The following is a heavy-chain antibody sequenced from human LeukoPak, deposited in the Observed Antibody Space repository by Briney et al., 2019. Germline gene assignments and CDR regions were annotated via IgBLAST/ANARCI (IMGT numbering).Heavy chain of an antibody. CDR3: AKGPYYYYDSSGPFDY. Sequence: PGRSLRLSCAAFGFTFDDYAMHWVRQAPGKGLEWVSGISWNSGSIGYADSVKGRFTISRDNTKNSLYLQMNSLRAEDTALYYCAKGPYYYYDSSGPFDYWGQGTLVTVSS. V-gene: IGHV3-9*01. J-gene: IGHJ4*02. CDR1: GFTFDDYA. CDR2: ISWNSGSI. D-gene: IGHD3-22*01.